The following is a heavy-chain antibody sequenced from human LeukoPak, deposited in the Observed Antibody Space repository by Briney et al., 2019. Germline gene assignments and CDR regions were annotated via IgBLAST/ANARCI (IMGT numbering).Heavy chain of an antibody. CDR3: ARDLVVLELGPPYGMDV. J-gene: IGHJ6*02. V-gene: IGHV3-30-3*01. CDR1: GFTFSSYA. CDR2: ISYGGSNK. Sequence: PGGSLRLSCAASGFTFSSYAMHWVRQAPGKGLEWVAVISYGGSNKYYADSVKGRFTISRDNSKNTLYLQMNSLRAEDTAVYYCARDLVVLELGPPYGMDVWGQGTTVTVSS. D-gene: IGHD7-27*01.